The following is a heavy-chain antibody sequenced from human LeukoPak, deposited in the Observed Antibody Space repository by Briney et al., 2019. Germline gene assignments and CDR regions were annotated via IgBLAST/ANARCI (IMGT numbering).Heavy chain of an antibody. V-gene: IGHV3-7*01. CDR3: ARELRTFDS. J-gene: IGHJ4*02. CDR1: GFTFSSYW. D-gene: IGHD3-16*01. CDR2: KKHNGDDL. Sequence: GGSLRLLCAASGFTFSSYWMTWVRQAAGKGLEWVANKKHNGDDLNHVDSVDGRFTISRDNAKNSLYLHMTSLRAEDTAVYYCARELRTFDSWGQGTLVTVSS.